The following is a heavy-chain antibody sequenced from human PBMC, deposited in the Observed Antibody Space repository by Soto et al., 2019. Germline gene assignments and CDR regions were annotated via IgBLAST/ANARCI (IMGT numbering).Heavy chain of an antibody. CDR2: ISGSGGST. V-gene: IGHV3-23*01. J-gene: IGHJ6*02. CDR3: AKGGRGYSYGPYYYGMDV. Sequence: EVQLLESGGGLVQPGGSLRLSCAASGFTFSSYAMSWVRQAPGKGLEWVSAISGSGGSTYYADSVKGRFTISRDNSKNTLYLQMNSLRAEDTAVYYCAKGGRGYSYGPYYYGMDVWGQGTTVTVSS. CDR1: GFTFSSYA. D-gene: IGHD5-18*01.